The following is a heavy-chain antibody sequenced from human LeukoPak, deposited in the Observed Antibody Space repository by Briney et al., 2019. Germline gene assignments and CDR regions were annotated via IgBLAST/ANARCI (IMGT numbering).Heavy chain of an antibody. V-gene: IGHV3-7*01. CDR2: IKQDGSEK. D-gene: IGHD6-13*01. CDR1: EFIFSGYW. Sequence: GGSLRLSCAASEFIFSGYWMNWVRQAPGEGLEWVANIKQDGSEKQYVDSVRGRFTISRDNAKNSLYLQMNSLRVEDTAVYYCARDGFVGAADYWGQGTLVTVSS. CDR3: ARDGFVGAADY. J-gene: IGHJ4*02.